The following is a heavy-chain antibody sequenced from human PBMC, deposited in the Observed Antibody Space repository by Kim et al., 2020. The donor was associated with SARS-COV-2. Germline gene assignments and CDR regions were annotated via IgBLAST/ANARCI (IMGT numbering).Heavy chain of an antibody. CDR3: ARGPYCSGGSCYGDYFDY. D-gene: IGHD2-15*01. V-gene: IGHV3-30*04. CDR1: GFTFSSYA. CDR2: ISYDGSNK. J-gene: IGHJ4*02. Sequence: GGSLRLSCAASGFTFSSYAMHWVRQAPGKGLEWVAVISYDGSNKYYADSVKGRFTISRDNSKNTLYLQMNSLRAEDTAVYYCARGPYCSGGSCYGDYFDYWGQGTLVTVSS.